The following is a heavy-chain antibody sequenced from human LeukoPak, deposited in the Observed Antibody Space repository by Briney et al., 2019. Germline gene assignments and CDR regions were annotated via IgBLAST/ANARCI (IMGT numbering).Heavy chain of an antibody. CDR3: AKDLLHRYYDTSGYYFDI. D-gene: IGHD3-22*01. CDR1: GYTFKNYA. V-gene: IGHV3-23*01. CDR2: ISGSGGST. Sequence: GGSLRLSCAASGYTFKNYAMSWVRQAPGKGLEWVSGISGSGGSTYYADSVKGRFTISRDNSKNTLYLQMNSLRAEDTAVYYCAKDLLHRYYDTSGYYFDIWGQGTMVTVSS. J-gene: IGHJ3*02.